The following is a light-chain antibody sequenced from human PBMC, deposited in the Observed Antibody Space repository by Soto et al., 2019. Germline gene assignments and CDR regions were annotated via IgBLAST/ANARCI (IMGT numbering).Light chain of an antibody. Sequence: EIVMTQSPATLSVSPGERATLXXXASQSVSSNLAWYQQKPGQAPRLLIYGASTRATGIPARFSGSGSGTDFTLTISSLQPEDFATYYCQQSYSTPPTFGQGTRLEIK. CDR2: GAS. V-gene: IGKV3-15*01. J-gene: IGKJ5*01. CDR3: QQSYSTPPT. CDR1: QSVSSN.